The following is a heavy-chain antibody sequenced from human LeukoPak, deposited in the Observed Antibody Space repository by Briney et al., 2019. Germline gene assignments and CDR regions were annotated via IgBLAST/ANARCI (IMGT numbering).Heavy chain of an antibody. CDR1: XXXXXXXX. CDR3: ARDLAYASAFDY. Sequence: LXXSCAAXXXXXXXXXMHXXXXAXXXXLXXVAVISYDGSNKYYADSVKGRFTISRDNSKNTLYLQMNSLRAEDTAVYYCARDLAYASAFDYWGQGTLVTVSS. J-gene: IGHJ4*02. D-gene: IGHD2-2*01. V-gene: IGHV3-30*01. CDR2: ISYDGSNK.